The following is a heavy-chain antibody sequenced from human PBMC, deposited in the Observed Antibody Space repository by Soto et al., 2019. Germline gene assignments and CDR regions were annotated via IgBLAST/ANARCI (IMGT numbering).Heavy chain of an antibody. V-gene: IGHV1-69*13. CDR2: IIPIFGTA. CDR1: GGTFSSYA. J-gene: IGHJ6*02. CDR3: ARDPYYYDSSGYYYGMDV. Sequence: SVKVSCKASGGTFSSYAISWVRQAPGQGLEWMGGIIPIFGTANYAQKFQGRVTITADESTSTAYMELSSLRSEDTAVYYCARDPYYYDSSGYYYGMDVWGQGTTVTVSS. D-gene: IGHD3-22*01.